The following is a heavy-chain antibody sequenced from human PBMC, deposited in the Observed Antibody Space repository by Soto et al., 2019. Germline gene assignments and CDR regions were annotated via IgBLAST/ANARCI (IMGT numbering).Heavy chain of an antibody. V-gene: IGHV4-39*01. Sequence: SETLSLTCTVSGSSISRRSYYWGWIRQHPGKGLEWIGTVYNSGSTYYNPSLKSRVTISVDMSRNQFSLYLSSVTAADSTVYSCETQDPSPYYDTSGSNTGPDFWGQGILVTVPS. CDR1: GSSISRRSYY. J-gene: IGHJ4*02. CDR3: ETQDPSPYYDTSGSNTGPDF. D-gene: IGHD3-22*01. CDR2: VYNSGST.